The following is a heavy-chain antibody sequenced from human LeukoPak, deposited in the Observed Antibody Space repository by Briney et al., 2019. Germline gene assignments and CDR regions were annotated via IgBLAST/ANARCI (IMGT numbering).Heavy chain of an antibody. CDR2: VCPGHSDT. J-gene: IGHJ4*02. V-gene: IGHV5-51*01. D-gene: IGHD2-2*01. Sequence: GEALKISSKVSGYIWTNNWIGWGRKVHGKGMEWMGLVCPGHSDTNYSPSFHGQVTFSVVKSINTPYLHWSSLQASDTAIYFCARFAYTSSLDYWGQGTRVTVSS. CDR3: ARFAYTSSLDY. CDR1: GYIWTNNW.